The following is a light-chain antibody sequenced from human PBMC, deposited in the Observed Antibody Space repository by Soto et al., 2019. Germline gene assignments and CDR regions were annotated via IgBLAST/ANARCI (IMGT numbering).Light chain of an antibody. J-gene: IGKJ1*01. CDR2: GAS. Sequence: EFVLTQSPGTLSLSPGERATLSCRASHTISSSYLAWYQQKPGQAPRLLIHGASTRAPGFPARFSGSGSGTDFTLTISSLQSEDFAVYYCQQYDNWPWTFGQGTKVDIK. CDR3: QQYDNWPWT. V-gene: IGKV3-15*01. CDR1: HTISSSY.